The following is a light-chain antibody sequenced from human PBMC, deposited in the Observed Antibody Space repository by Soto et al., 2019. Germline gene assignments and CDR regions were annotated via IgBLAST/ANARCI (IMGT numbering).Light chain of an antibody. CDR1: QSVSSS. J-gene: IGKJ5*01. CDR2: DTS. CDR3: QQRNSWPPTFT. Sequence: EIVVTQSPATLSVSPGERVTLSCRASQSVSSSLAWYQQRPGQAPRLLIYDTSIRATGVPARFSGSGSGTDFTLTISSLEPEDFAVYYCQQRNSWPPTFTFGQGTRLEIK. V-gene: IGKV3-11*01.